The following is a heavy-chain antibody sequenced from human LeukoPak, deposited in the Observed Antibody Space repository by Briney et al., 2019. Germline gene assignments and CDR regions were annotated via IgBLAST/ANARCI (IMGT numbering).Heavy chain of an antibody. Sequence: SETLSLTCTVSGGSISSGGYYWSWIRQHPGKGLEWIGYIYYSGSTYYNPSLKSRVTISVDTSKNQFSLKLSSVTAADTAVYYCARAGGYYDSSGYYGRVPLPDYWGQGTLVTVSS. CDR1: GGSISSGGYY. CDR2: IYYSGST. D-gene: IGHD3-22*01. J-gene: IGHJ4*02. CDR3: ARAGGYYDSSGYYGRVPLPDY. V-gene: IGHV4-31*03.